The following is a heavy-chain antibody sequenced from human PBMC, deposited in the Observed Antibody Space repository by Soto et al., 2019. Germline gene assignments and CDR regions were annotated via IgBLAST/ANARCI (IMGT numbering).Heavy chain of an antibody. J-gene: IGHJ6*02. CDR2: IYTSGVT. CDR3: ARDRPFSASFGSGRDV. Sequence: PSETLSLTGTASGGSISSYDCSWIRQPAWKGLEWIGRIYTSGVTNYNPSLKSRVTMSVDTSKNQFSLKLSSVTAADTAVYYCARDRPFSASFGSGRDVWGQGTTVTVSS. CDR1: GGSISSYD. D-gene: IGHD1-26*01. V-gene: IGHV4-4*07.